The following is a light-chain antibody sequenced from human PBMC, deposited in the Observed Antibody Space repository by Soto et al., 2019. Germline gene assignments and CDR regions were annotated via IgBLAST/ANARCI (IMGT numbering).Light chain of an antibody. CDR2: DVN. CDR1: SSDVGGYNY. J-gene: IGLJ3*02. V-gene: IGLV2-14*03. CDR3: SSHTSSSTLV. Sequence: QSALTQPASVSGSPGKSITISCTGTSSDVGGYNYVSWYQQHPGKAPKLMIYDVNNRPSGVSTRFSGSKSGNTASLTISGLQAEDEADYYCSSHTSSSTLVFGGGTKVTVL.